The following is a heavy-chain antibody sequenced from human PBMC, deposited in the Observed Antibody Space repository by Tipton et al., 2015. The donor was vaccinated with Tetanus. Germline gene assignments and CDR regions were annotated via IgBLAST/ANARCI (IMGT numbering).Heavy chain of an antibody. D-gene: IGHD6-6*01. Sequence: GLVKPSETLSLTCTVSGGSISDNYWSWIRQAPGKGLEWIGYVYSTGSASYSPSLSRRVTISIDTSKNRFSLKMTSVTTADTAVYFCARVEDLWSLVIDYWGRGTLVTVSS. CDR2: VYSTGSA. CDR3: ARVEDLWSLVIDY. J-gene: IGHJ2*01. CDR1: GGSISDNY. V-gene: IGHV4-59*12.